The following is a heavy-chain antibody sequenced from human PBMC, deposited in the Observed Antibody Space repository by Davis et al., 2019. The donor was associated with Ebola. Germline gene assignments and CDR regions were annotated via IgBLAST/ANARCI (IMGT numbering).Heavy chain of an antibody. CDR2: IHYSGDT. D-gene: IGHD3-22*01. J-gene: IGHJ4*02. Sequence: GSLRLSCTVSGGSISSYYWSWIRQPPGKGLEWIGYIHYSGDTKSNPSLKSRVTISVDTSKNQFSLKLSSVTAADTAVYYCARALHYYDSSGYLGLWGQGTLVTVSS. V-gene: IGHV4-59*12. CDR3: ARALHYYDSSGYLGL. CDR1: GGSISSYY.